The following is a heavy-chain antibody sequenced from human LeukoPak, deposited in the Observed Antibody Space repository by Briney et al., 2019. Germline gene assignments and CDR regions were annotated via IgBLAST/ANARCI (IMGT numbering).Heavy chain of an antibody. J-gene: IGHJ4*02. CDR3: AKDLGYFDWLLPDY. CDR2: ISYDGSNK. D-gene: IGHD3-9*01. CDR1: GFTFNSYG. Sequence: GGSLRLSCAASGFTFNSYGMHWVRQAPGKGLEWVAVISYDGSNKYYADSVKGRFTISRDNSKNTLYLQMNSLRAEDTAVYYCAKDLGYFDWLLPDYWGQGTVVTVSS. V-gene: IGHV3-30*18.